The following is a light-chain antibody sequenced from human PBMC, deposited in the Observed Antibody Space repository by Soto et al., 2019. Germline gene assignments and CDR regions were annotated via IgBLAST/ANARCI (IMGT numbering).Light chain of an antibody. CDR2: EVS. CDR1: SSDVGRYKY. CDR3: SSYAGSNTDYV. J-gene: IGLJ1*01. V-gene: IGLV2-8*01. Sequence: QAVVTQPPSASGSPGQSVTISCTGTSSDVGRYKYVSWYQQYPGKVPKLIIYEVSKRPSGVPDRFSGSKSGNTASLTVSGLQAEDEADYYCSSYAGSNTDYVFGTGTKVTVL.